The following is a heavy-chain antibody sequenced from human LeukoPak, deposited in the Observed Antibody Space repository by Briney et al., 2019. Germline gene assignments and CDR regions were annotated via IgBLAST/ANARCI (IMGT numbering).Heavy chain of an antibody. J-gene: IGHJ6*03. CDR1: GGSISSYY. D-gene: IGHD6-6*01. CDR3: ARERRPYDYYMDV. V-gene: IGHV4-59*12. CDR2: IYHSGST. Sequence: SETLSLTCTVSGGSISSYYWSWIRQPPGKGLEWIGYIYHSGSTYYNPSLKSRVTISVDRSKNQFSLKLSSVTAADTAVYYCARERRPYDYYMDVWGKGTTVTVSS.